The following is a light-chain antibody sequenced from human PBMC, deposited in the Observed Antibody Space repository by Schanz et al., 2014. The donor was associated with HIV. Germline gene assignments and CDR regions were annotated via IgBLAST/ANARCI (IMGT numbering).Light chain of an antibody. J-gene: IGKJ4*01. Sequence: EIVLTQSPGTLSLSPGERATLSCRASQSVSSSVAWYQQRPGQPPRLLIYDGSTRATGIPARFSGSGSGTEFTLTISSLQSEDFAVYYCQQYNNWPPLTFGGGTKVEMK. V-gene: IGKV3D-15*01. CDR3: QQYNNWPPLT. CDR2: DGS. CDR1: QSVSSS.